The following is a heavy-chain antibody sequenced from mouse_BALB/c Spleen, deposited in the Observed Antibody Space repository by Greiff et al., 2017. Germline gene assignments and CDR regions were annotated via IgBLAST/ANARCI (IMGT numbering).Heavy chain of an antibody. CDR1: GYTFTSYW. D-gene: IGHD2-1*01. Sequence: VKLMESGAELAKPGASVKMSCKASGYTFTSYWMHWVKQRPGQGLEWIGYINPSTGYTEYNQKFKDKATLTADKSSSTAYMQLSSLTSEDSAVYYCAMGGNYRGNAMDYWGQGTSVTVSS. J-gene: IGHJ4*01. CDR3: AMGGNYRGNAMDY. CDR2: INPSTGYT. V-gene: IGHV1-7*01.